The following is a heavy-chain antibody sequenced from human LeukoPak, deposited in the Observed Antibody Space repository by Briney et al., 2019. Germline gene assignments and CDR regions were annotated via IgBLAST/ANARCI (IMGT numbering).Heavy chain of an antibody. Sequence: PGGSLRLSSAASGFTFSSYAMSWGRQAPGEGLEWVSAISGSCGSTYYADSVKGRFTISRDNSKNTLYLQMNSLRAEDTAVYYCAKDSRYQLPLTGMDVWGKGTTVTVSS. CDR3: AKDSRYQLPLTGMDV. CDR1: GFTFSSYA. CDR2: ISGSCGST. V-gene: IGHV3-23*01. D-gene: IGHD2-2*01. J-gene: IGHJ6*03.